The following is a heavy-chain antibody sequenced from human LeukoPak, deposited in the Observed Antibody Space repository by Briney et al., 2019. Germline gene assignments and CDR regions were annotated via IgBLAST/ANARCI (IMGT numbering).Heavy chain of an antibody. Sequence: SETLSLTCAVYGGSFSGYYWSWIRQPPGKGLEWIGEINHSGSTNYNPSLKSRVTISVDRSKNQFSPKLSSVTAADTAVYYCARVPRYSGSYYFDYWGQGTLVTVSS. D-gene: IGHD1-26*01. CDR2: INHSGST. V-gene: IGHV4-34*01. CDR3: ARVPRYSGSYYFDY. CDR1: GGSFSGYY. J-gene: IGHJ4*02.